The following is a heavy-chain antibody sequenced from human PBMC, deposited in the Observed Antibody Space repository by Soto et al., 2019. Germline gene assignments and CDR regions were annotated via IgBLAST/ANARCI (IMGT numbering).Heavy chain of an antibody. J-gene: IGHJ5*02. CDR3: ARRSSSWSGNWFDP. V-gene: IGHV1-2*04. CDR1: GYTFTGYY. CDR2: INPNSGGT. D-gene: IGHD6-13*01. Sequence: VASVKVSCKASGYTFTGYYMHWVRQAPGQGLEWMGWINPNSGGTNYAQKFQGWVTMTRDTSISTAYMELSRLRSDDTAVYYCARRSSSWSGNWFDPWGQGTLVTVSS.